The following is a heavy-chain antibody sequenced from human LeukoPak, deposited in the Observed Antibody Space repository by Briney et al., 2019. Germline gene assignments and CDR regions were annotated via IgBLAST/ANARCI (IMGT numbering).Heavy chain of an antibody. Sequence: KPSETLSLTCTVSGGSISSSSYYWGWIRQPPGKGLEWIGSFYYRGSTYYNPSLKSRVTISVDTSKNQFSLKLSSVTAADTAVYYCARGASYYDNNWGQGTLVTVSS. D-gene: IGHD3-22*01. CDR3: ARGASYYDNN. CDR2: FYYRGST. V-gene: IGHV4-39*01. J-gene: IGHJ4*02. CDR1: GGSISSSSYY.